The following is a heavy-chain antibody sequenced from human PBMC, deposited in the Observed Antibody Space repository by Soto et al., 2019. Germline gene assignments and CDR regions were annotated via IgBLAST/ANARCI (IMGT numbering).Heavy chain of an antibody. CDR1: GYTFTSYD. Sequence: QVQLVQSGAEVRTPGASVKVSCKASGYTFTSYDINWVRQATGQGPEWMGWMNPDSGNTGCVQKFQGRVTMTRNTAISTAYMELSSLRSDDTAVYYCARSVCGSNVNFDYWGQGTLVTVSS. D-gene: IGHD3-10*01. CDR2: MNPDSGNT. J-gene: IGHJ4*02. CDR3: ARSVCGSNVNFDY. V-gene: IGHV1-8*01.